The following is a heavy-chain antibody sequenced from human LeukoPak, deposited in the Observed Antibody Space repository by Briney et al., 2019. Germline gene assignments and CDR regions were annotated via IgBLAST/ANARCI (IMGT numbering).Heavy chain of an antibody. CDR1: GFTFSSYA. CDR3: AKDLSEWQQLGY. CDR2: ISYDGSNK. Sequence: GGSLRLSCAASGFTFSSYAMHWVRRAPGKGLEWVVVISYDGSNKYYADSVKGRFTISRDNSKNTLYLQMNSLRAEDTAVYYCAKDLSEWQQLGYWGQGTLVTVSS. J-gene: IGHJ4*02. V-gene: IGHV3-30*04. D-gene: IGHD6-13*01.